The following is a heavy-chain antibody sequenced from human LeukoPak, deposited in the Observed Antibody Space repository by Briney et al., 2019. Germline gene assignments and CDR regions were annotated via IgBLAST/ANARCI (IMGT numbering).Heavy chain of an antibody. CDR1: GGTFSSHA. CDR2: IIHIFDSA. CDR3: ARVDPRGYYYYMDV. J-gene: IGHJ6*03. V-gene: IGHV1-69*05. D-gene: IGHD2-15*01. Sequence: SVTVSCMASGGTFSSHAISWVRQAPGQGIEWMGMIIHIFDSANYAQKFQGRVTITTDETTSTAYMELSSLRSEDTAVYYCARVDPRGYYYYMDVWGKGTTVTVSS.